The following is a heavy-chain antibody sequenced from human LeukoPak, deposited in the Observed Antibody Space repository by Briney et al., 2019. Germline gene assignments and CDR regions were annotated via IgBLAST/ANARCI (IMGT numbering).Heavy chain of an antibody. J-gene: IGHJ4*02. CDR3: AKDPKITMIANGDY. Sequence: PGRSLRLSCAASGFTFDDYAMHWVRQAPGKGLEWVSGISWNSGSIGYADSVKGRFTISRDNAKNSLYLQMNSLRAEDTAVYYCAKDPKITMIANGDYWGQGTLVTVSS. CDR2: ISWNSGSI. D-gene: IGHD3-22*01. CDR1: GFTFDDYA. V-gene: IGHV3-9*01.